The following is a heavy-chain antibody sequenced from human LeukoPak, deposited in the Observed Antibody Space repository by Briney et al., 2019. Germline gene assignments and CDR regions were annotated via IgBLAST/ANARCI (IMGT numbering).Heavy chain of an antibody. D-gene: IGHD1/OR15-1a*01. CDR1: GFTFSTYA. Sequence: GGSLRLSGAAPGFTFSTYAMSWVRQAPGKGLDGVSAISGSGGSTYYADSVKGRFTISRDNSKNTLYLQMNGLRAEDTAVYYCAKGIVDWNTESRHNWFDPWGQGTLVTVSS. V-gene: IGHV3-23*01. CDR2: ISGSGGST. J-gene: IGHJ5*02. CDR3: AKGIVDWNTESRHNWFDP.